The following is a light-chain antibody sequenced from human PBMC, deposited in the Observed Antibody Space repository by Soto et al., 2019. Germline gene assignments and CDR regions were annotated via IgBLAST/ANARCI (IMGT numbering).Light chain of an antibody. CDR1: QSVSSN. Sequence: EIVLTQSPATLSLSPGERATLSCRASQSVSSNLAWYQQKPGQAPRLLIYGASTRATGIPARFTGSGSGTEFILTISSLQSEDFAVYYCQQYDIWPPTFGQGTKVDIK. CDR2: GAS. J-gene: IGKJ1*01. CDR3: QQYDIWPPT. V-gene: IGKV3-15*01.